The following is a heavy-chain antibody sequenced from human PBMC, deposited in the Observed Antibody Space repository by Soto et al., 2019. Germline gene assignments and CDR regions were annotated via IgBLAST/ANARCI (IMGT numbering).Heavy chain of an antibody. D-gene: IGHD1-26*01. CDR2: IIPIFGTA. CDR3: ARDRTVGATYYYFDY. V-gene: IGHV1-69*13. J-gene: IGHJ4*02. CDR1: GGTFSSYA. Sequence: SVKVSCKASGGTFSSYAISWVRQAPGQGLEWMGGIIPIFGTANYAQKFQGRVTITADESTSTAYMELSSLRSEDTAVYYCARDRTVGATYYYFDYWGQGTLVTVSS.